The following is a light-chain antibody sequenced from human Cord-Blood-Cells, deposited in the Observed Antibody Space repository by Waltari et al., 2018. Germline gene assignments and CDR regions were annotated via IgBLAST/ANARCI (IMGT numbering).Light chain of an antibody. CDR3: QAWDSSTAV. Sequence: SYELTQPPSVSVSPGQTASITCSGDKLGDKYACWYQQKPGQSPVLVIYQDSKRPSGIPELFSGSNSGNIATLTISGTQAMDEADYYCQAWDSSTAVFGGGTKLTVL. V-gene: IGLV3-1*01. CDR1: KLGDKY. J-gene: IGLJ3*02. CDR2: QDS.